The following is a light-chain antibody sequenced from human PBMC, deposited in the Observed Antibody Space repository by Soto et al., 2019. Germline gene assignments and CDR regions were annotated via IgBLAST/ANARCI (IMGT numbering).Light chain of an antibody. CDR3: TSYGGSIYVV. V-gene: IGLV2-8*01. CDR1: SSDVGGYNY. Sequence: QSALTQPPSASGSPGQSVTISCTGTSSDVGGYNYVSWYQQHPGKAPKLMIYEVSKRPSGVPDRFSGSKSGNTASLTVSGLQAEDEADYYCTSYGGSIYVVFGGGTKVTVL. J-gene: IGLJ2*01. CDR2: EVS.